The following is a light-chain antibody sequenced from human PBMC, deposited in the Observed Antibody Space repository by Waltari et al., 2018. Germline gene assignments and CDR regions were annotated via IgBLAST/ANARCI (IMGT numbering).Light chain of an antibody. CDR2: AAS. V-gene: IGKV3-11*01. Sequence: TVLTQSPATLSLSPGERATLSCRASQSIGSSLAWYQQKPGQPPRPLMFAASIRATGIPARFSGSGSGTDFTLTISSLEPEDLAVYYCQQRSNPPAYTFGQGTKVEIK. J-gene: IGKJ2*01. CDR3: QQRSNPPAYT. CDR1: QSIGSS.